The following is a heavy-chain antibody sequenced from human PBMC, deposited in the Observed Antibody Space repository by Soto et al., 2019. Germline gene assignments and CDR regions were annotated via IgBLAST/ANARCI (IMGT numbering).Heavy chain of an antibody. J-gene: IGHJ4*02. Sequence: QITLKESGPTLVKPTQTLTLTCTFSGFSLSTSGVGVGWIRQPPGKALEWLALIYWDDDKRYSPSLKSRLTITKATXXXQXXLTITNMDPVDTATYYCAHRPSYCSGGSCYSGFDYWGQGTLVTVSS. CDR2: IYWDDDK. CDR3: AHRPSYCSGGSCYSGFDY. CDR1: GFSLSTSGVG. D-gene: IGHD2-15*01. V-gene: IGHV2-5*02.